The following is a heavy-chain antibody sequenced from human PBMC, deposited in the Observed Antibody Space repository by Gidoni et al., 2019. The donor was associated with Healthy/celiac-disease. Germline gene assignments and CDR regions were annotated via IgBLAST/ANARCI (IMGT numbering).Heavy chain of an antibody. V-gene: IGHV3-30*18. J-gene: IGHJ6*03. D-gene: IGHD6-6*01. CDR3: ANEYSSSGVYYYYYMDV. Sequence: QVQLVESGGGVVQPGRPLRLSCAASGFPFSSYGMHWVRQAPGKGLEWVAVISYDGSNKYYADSVKGRFTISRDNSKNTLYLQMNSLRDEDTAVYYCANEYSSSGVYYYYYMDVWGKGTTVTVSS. CDR1: GFPFSSYG. CDR2: ISYDGSNK.